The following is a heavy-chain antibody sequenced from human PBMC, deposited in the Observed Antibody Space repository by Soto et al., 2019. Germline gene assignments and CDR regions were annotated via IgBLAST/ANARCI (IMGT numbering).Heavy chain of an antibody. CDR1: GYTFTGYY. CDR3: ARGDEYSSSSNAFDI. D-gene: IGHD6-6*01. Sequence: ASVKVSCRASGYTFTGYYMHWVRQAPGQGLEWMGWINPNSGGTNYAQKFQGWVTMTRDTSISTAYMELSRLRSDDTAVYYCARGDEYSSSSNAFDIWGQGTMVTVSS. J-gene: IGHJ3*02. CDR2: INPNSGGT. V-gene: IGHV1-2*04.